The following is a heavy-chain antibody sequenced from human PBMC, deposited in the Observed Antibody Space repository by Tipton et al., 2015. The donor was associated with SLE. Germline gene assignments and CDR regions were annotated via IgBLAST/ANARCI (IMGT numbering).Heavy chain of an antibody. V-gene: IGHV3-21*03. D-gene: IGHD1-20*01. CDR3: VRDLPVTGSSAFDI. J-gene: IGHJ3*02. Sequence: YYADSVKGRFTISRANAENSLYLQMSSLRADDTAVYYCVRDLPVTGSSAFDIWGQGTMVTVSS.